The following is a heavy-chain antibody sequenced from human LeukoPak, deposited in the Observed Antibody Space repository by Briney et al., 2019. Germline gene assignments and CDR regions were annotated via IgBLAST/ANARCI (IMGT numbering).Heavy chain of an antibody. CDR2: MYPNSGNT. CDR3: ARGGSSGWHPYYYYYMDV. V-gene: IGHV1-8*01. D-gene: IGHD6-19*01. CDR1: GYTLTSYD. Sequence: ASVKVSCKASGYTLTSYDINWVRQATGQGLEWMGWMYPNSGNTGYAQKFQGKVTMTRNTSISTAYMELSSLRSEDTAVYYCARGGSSGWHPYYYYYMDVWGKGTTVTVSS. J-gene: IGHJ6*03.